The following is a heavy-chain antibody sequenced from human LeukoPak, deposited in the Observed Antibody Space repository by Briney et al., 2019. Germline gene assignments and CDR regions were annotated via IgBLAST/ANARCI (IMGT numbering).Heavy chain of an antibody. CDR2: IYHSGST. CDR3: ARPRRLLTTFDY. D-gene: IGHD5-12*01. V-gene: IGHV4-38-2*01. Sequence: SETLSLTCAVSGYSISSGYYWGWIRQPPGKGLEWIGSIYHSGSTYYNPSLKSRVTISVDTSKNQFSLKLSSVTAADTAVYYCARPRRLLTTFDYWGQGTLVTVSS. J-gene: IGHJ4*02. CDR1: GYSISSGYY.